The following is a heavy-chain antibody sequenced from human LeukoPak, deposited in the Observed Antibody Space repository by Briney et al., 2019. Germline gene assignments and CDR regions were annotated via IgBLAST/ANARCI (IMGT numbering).Heavy chain of an antibody. CDR3: ARAILDFWSGYYNPPYFDY. CDR2: INHSGST. V-gene: IGHV4-34*01. J-gene: IGHJ4*01. D-gene: IGHD3-3*01. CDR1: GGSFSGYY. Sequence: PSETLSLTCAVYGGSFSGYYWSWIRQPPGKGLEWIGEINHSGSTNYNPSLKSRVTISVDTSKNQFSLKLSSVTAADTAVYYCARAILDFWSGYYNPPYFDYWGQGTLVTVSS.